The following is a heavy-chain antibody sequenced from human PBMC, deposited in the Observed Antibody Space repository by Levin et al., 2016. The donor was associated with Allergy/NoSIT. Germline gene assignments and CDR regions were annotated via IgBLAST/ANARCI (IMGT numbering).Heavy chain of an antibody. V-gene: IGHV3-49*02. Sequence: WIRQPPGKGLEWVGFIRSKAYGGTTEYAASVKGRFTISRDDSKSIAYLQMNSLKTEDTAVYYCTRVLIPSPYFDYWGQGTLVTVSS. J-gene: IGHJ4*02. CDR3: TRVLIPSPYFDY. D-gene: IGHD2-8*01. CDR2: IRSKAYGGTT.